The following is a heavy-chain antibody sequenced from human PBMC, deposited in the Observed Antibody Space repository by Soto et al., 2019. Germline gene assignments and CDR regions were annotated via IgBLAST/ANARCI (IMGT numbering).Heavy chain of an antibody. CDR1: GGSISSYY. J-gene: IGHJ5*02. V-gene: IGHV4-59*01. D-gene: IGHD1-26*01. CDR2: IYYSGST. Sequence: SETLSLTCTVAGGSISSYYWSWIRKPTGKGLEWIGYIYYSGSTNYNPSLKSRVTISVDTSKNQFSLKLSSVTAADTAVYYCARGPVGATLSNWFDPWGQGTLVTDSS. CDR3: ARGPVGATLSNWFDP.